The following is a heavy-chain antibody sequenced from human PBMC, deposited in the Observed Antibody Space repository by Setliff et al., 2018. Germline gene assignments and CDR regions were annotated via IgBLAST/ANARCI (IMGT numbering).Heavy chain of an antibody. CDR3: ARVYYDSPWAFDI. CDR1: GFTFSNYW. J-gene: IGHJ3*02. D-gene: IGHD3-22*01. V-gene: IGHV3-74*01. Sequence: GGSLRLSCAASGFTFSNYWMHWVRRAPGKGLVWVSRINTDGSSTTHADSVKGRFTISRDNAKNTLYLQMNSLRAEVTAVYYCARVYYDSPWAFDIWGQGTMVTVSS. CDR2: INTDGSST.